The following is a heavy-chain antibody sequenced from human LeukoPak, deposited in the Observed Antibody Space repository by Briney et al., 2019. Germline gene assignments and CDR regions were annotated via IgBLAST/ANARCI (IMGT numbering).Heavy chain of an antibody. D-gene: IGHD2-15*01. CDR2: IKQDGSEK. CDR3: ASLVVVVAASDY. Sequence: GGSLRLSCAASGFTFSSYWMSWVRQAPGKGLEWVANIKQDGSEKHYVDSVKGRFTISRDNAKTSVYLQMNSLRAEDTAVYYCASLVVVVAASDYWGQGTLVTVSS. V-gene: IGHV3-7*01. J-gene: IGHJ4*02. CDR1: GFTFSSYW.